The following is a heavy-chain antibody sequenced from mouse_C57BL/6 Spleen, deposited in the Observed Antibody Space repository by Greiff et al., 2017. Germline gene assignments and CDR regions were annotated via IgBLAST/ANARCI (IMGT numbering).Heavy chain of an antibody. CDR3: ARGSYYYGLDY. CDR2: SRNKANDYTT. Sequence: DVMLVESGGGLVQSGRSLRLSCATSGFTFSDFYMEWVRQAPGKGLEWIAASRNKANDYTTEYSASVKGRFIVSRDTSQSILYLQMNALRAEDTAIYYCARGSYYYGLDYWGQGTTLTVSS. CDR1: GFTFSDFY. J-gene: IGHJ2*01. V-gene: IGHV7-1*01. D-gene: IGHD1-1*01.